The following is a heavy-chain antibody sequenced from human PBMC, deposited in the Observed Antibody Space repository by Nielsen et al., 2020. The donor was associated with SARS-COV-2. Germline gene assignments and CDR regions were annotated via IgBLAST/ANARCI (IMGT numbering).Heavy chain of an antibody. D-gene: IGHD5-18*01. Sequence: SETLSLTCTVFGGSIGSYYWSWIRQPPGKGLEWIGSIYYSGSTYYNPSLKSRVTISVDTSKNQFSLKLSSVTAADTAVYYCASHRRGYSEDYGMDVWGQGTTVTVSS. J-gene: IGHJ6*02. V-gene: IGHV4-59*05. CDR1: GGSIGSYY. CDR3: ASHRRGYSEDYGMDV. CDR2: IYYSGST.